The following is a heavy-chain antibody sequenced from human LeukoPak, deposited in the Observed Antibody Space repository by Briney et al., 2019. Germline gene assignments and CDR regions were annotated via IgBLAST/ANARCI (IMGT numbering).Heavy chain of an antibody. D-gene: IGHD3-10*01. J-gene: IGHJ6*02. CDR1: GFTFSSYS. V-gene: IGHV3-33*08. CDR3: ARALFAGAFYGMDV. Sequence: GGSLRLSCAASGFTFSSYSMNWVRQAPGKGLEWVAIIWNDGSNKYYADSVKGRFTVSRDNSKNTLYLQVNSLRAEDTAVYYCARALFAGAFYGMDVWGQGTTVTVSS. CDR2: IWNDGSNK.